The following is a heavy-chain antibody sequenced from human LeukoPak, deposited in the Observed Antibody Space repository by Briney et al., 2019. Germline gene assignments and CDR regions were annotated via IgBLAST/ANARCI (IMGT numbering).Heavy chain of an antibody. D-gene: IGHD3-22*01. CDR1: GFTFSSYG. V-gene: IGHV3-23*01. CDR2: ISGSGGST. CDR3: ARGRASYDSSGIFDY. Sequence: GGTLRLSCAASGFTFSSYGMSWVRQAPGKGLEWVSAISGSGGSTYYADSVKGRFTISRDNSKNTLYLQMNSLRAEDTAVYYCARGRASYDSSGIFDYWGQGTLVTVSS. J-gene: IGHJ4*02.